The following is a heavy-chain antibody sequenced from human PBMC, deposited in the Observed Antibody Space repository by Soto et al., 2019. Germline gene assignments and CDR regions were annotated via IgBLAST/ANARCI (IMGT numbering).Heavy chain of an antibody. J-gene: IGHJ4*02. CDR1: GFPFNNFE. V-gene: IGHV3-48*03. CDR3: VGGGLSYFDH. Sequence: PGGSLRLSCAASGFPFNNFEMNWIRQAPGKGLEWISYITGGGATYYADSVKGRFTISRDNAKNSLFLQMNSVGVGDTAVYYCVGGGLSYFDHWGRGTLVTVSS. D-gene: IGHD3-16*01. CDR2: ITGGGAT.